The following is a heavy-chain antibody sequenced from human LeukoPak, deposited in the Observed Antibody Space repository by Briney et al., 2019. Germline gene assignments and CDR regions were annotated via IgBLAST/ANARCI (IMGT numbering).Heavy chain of an antibody. CDR1: GFTFSSYG. CDR3: ARDPGNYDFWSGYYNHGMDV. CDR2: IWYDGSNK. Sequence: PGGSLRLSCAASGFTFSSYGMHWARQAPGKGLEWVAVIWYDGSNKYYADSVKGRFTISRDNSKNTLYLQMNSLRAEDTAVYYCARDPGNYDFWSGYYNHGMDVWGQGTTVTVSS. J-gene: IGHJ6*02. V-gene: IGHV3-33*01. D-gene: IGHD3-3*01.